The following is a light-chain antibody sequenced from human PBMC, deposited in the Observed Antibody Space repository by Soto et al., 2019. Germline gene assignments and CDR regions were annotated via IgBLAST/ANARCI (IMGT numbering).Light chain of an antibody. Sequence: QSVLTQPPSVSGAPGQRVTISCTGSSSNIGAGYDVHWYQQLPGTAPKLLIYGNSNRPSGVPDRFSGSKSSTSASLAITGLQAEDEADDYSQSYDSSLSGFVFGTGTKVTVL. J-gene: IGLJ1*01. CDR2: GNS. V-gene: IGLV1-40*01. CDR3: QSYDSSLSGFV. CDR1: SSNIGAGYD.